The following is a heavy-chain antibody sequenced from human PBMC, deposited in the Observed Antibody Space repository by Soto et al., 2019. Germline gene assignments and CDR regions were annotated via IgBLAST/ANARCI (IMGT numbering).Heavy chain of an antibody. CDR3: ARDVGSYDILTGYPYYMDV. Sequence: GGSLRLSCAASGFTFSSYWMSWVRQAPGKGLEWVANIKQDGSENYYVDSVKGRFTISRDNAKISLYLQMNSLRAEDTAVYYCARDVGSYDILTGYPYYMDVWGKGTTVTVSS. D-gene: IGHD3-9*01. CDR2: IKQDGSEN. CDR1: GFTFSSYW. V-gene: IGHV3-7*01. J-gene: IGHJ6*03.